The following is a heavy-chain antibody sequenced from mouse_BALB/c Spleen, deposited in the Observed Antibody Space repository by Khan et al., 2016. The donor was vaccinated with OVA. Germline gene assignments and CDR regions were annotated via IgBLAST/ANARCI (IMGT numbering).Heavy chain of an antibody. Sequence: QIQLVQSGPELKKPGETVKISCKASGYTFTNYGMNWVKQAPGKGLKWMGWININTGEPTYADDFKGRFAFSLETSASSAYLQINNLKNEDTATYFCARGGWRAMDYWGQGTSVTVSS. CDR3: ARGGWRAMDY. J-gene: IGHJ4*01. D-gene: IGHD2-3*01. CDR2: ININTGEP. CDR1: GYTFTNYG. V-gene: IGHV9-3-1*01.